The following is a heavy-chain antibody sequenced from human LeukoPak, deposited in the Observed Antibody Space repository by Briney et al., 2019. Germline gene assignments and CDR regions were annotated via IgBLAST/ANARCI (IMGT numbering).Heavy chain of an antibody. D-gene: IGHD3-10*01. CDR1: GYTFTSYD. Sequence: ASVKVSCKASGYTFTSYDINWVRQATGQGLEWMGWMNPNSGNTGYARKFQGRVTMTRNTSISTAYMELSSLRSEDTAVYYCARGGSMVRGVIEDYWGQGTLVTVSS. CDR2: MNPNSGNT. CDR3: ARGGSMVRGVIEDY. V-gene: IGHV1-8*01. J-gene: IGHJ4*02.